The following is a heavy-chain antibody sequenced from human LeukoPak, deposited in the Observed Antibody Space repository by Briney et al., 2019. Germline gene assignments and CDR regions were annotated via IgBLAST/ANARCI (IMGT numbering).Heavy chain of an antibody. CDR3: ARDGGPYSSSWYRLDYYYGMDV. CDR1: GFTFSSYS. CDR2: ISSSSSYI. V-gene: IGHV3-21*01. J-gene: IGHJ6*02. D-gene: IGHD6-13*01. Sequence: PGGSLRLSCAASGFTFSSYSMNWVRQAPGKGLEWVSSISSSSSYIYYADSVKGRFTISRDNAKNSLYLQMNSLRAEDTAVYYCARDGGPYSSSWYRLDYYYGMDVWGQGTTVTVSS.